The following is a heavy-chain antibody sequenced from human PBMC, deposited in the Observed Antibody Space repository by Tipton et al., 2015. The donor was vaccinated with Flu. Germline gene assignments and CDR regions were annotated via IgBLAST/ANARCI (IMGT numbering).Heavy chain of an antibody. CDR1: GFTFSTYW. J-gene: IGHJ3*02. CDR2: INQDGSEK. Sequence: SLRLSCAASGFTFSTYWMSWVRQAPGKGLEWVANINQDGSEKYSVDSVKGRFTISRDNARNSLYLQMSSLRAEDTAMYYCASLGGSGSYSRYAFDIWGQGTMVTVSS. V-gene: IGHV3-7*01. D-gene: IGHD1-26*01. CDR3: ASLGGSGSYSRYAFDI.